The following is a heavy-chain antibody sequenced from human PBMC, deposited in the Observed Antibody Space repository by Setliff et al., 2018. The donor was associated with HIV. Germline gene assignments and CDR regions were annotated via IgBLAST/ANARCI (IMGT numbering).Heavy chain of an antibody. Sequence: GSLRLSCAASGFTFSSYSMNWVRQAPGKGLEWVSYISSSSSTIYYADSVKGRFTISRDNAKNSLYLQMNSLRAEDTAVYYCAKDWGSRLSYSFYYMDVWGKGTTVTVSS. V-gene: IGHV3-48*01. J-gene: IGHJ6*03. CDR3: AKDWGSRLSYSFYYMDV. D-gene: IGHD3-16*01. CDR2: ISSSSSTI. CDR1: GFTFSSYS.